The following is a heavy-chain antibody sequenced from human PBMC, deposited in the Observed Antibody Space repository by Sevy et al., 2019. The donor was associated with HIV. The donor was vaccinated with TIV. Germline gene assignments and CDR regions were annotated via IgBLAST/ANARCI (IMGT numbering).Heavy chain of an antibody. CDR2: IWYDGSNK. D-gene: IGHD1-26*01. Sequence: GGSLRLSCAASGFTFSSYGMHWVRQAPGKGLEWVVVIWYDGSNKYYADSVKGRFTISRDNSKNTLYLQMNSLRAEDTAVYYCAKVVGATTGYFDYWGQGTLVTVSS. CDR1: GFTFSSYG. CDR3: AKVVGATTGYFDY. V-gene: IGHV3-33*06. J-gene: IGHJ4*02.